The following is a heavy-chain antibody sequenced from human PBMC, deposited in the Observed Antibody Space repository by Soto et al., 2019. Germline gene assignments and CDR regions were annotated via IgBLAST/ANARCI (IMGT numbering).Heavy chain of an antibody. D-gene: IGHD3-10*01. J-gene: IGHJ3*02. CDR2: FDPEDGET. CDR1: GYTLTELS. CDR3: ATSSILWFGELSHACDI. Sequence: VQLVQSGAEVKKPGASVKVSCKVSGYTLTELSMHWVRQAPGKGLEWMGGFDPEDGETIYAQKFQGRVTMTEDTSTDTAYMELSSLRAEDTAVYYCATSSILWFGELSHACDIWGQGTMVTVSS. V-gene: IGHV1-24*01.